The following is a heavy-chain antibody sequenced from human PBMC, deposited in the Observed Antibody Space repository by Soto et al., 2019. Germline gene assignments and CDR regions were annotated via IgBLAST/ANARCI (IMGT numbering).Heavy chain of an antibody. CDR3: AKDRGGFANGWEYFDF. CDR2: VSGRGANT. Sequence: DVQLVESGGGFVQPGGSLRVSCEASGFTFSSYTMGWVRQAPGKGLEWVSSVSGRGANTYYADSVKGRFTISRDNSKNTLYLQMNNLRGEDTAVYYCAKDRGGFANGWEYFDFWGQGTLVIVSS. J-gene: IGHJ4*02. D-gene: IGHD6-19*01. CDR1: GFTFSSYT. V-gene: IGHV3-23*04.